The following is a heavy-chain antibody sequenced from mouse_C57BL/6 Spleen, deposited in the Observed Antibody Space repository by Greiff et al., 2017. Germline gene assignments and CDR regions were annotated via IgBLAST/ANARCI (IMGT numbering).Heavy chain of an antibody. Sequence: QVQLKQPGAELVKPGASVKLSCKASGYTFTSYWMHWVKQRPGRGLGWIGRIDPNSGGTKYNEKFTSKATLTVDKPSSPAYKQLSSLTSEDSAVYYCARVRMVTTGYVDVWGTGTTVTVSS. CDR3: ARVRMVTTGYVDV. D-gene: IGHD2-2*01. CDR2: IDPNSGGT. CDR1: GYTFTSYW. J-gene: IGHJ1*03. V-gene: IGHV1-72*01.